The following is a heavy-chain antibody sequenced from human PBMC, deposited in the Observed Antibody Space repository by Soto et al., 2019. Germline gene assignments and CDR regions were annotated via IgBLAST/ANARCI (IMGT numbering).Heavy chain of an antibody. CDR1: GGSISSSSYY. CDR3: ARRGYYYDSSGYPSVWY. CDR2: IYYSGST. J-gene: IGHJ4*02. V-gene: IGHV4-39*01. D-gene: IGHD3-22*01. Sequence: SETLSLTCTVSGGSISSSSYYWGWICQPPGKGLEWIGSIYYSGSTYYNPSLKSRVTISVDTSKNQFSLKLSSVTAADTAVYYCARRGYYYDSSGYPSVWYWGQGTLVTVSS.